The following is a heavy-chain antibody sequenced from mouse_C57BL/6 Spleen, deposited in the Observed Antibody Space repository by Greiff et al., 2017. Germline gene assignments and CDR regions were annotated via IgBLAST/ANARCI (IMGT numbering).Heavy chain of an antibody. Sequence: VQLQQSGAELVRPGTSVKVSCKASGYAFTNYLIEWVKQRPGQGLEWIGVINPGSGGTNYNEKFKGKATLTADKSSSTAYMQLSSLTSEDSAVYFCARYYYGGSHYYAMDYWGQGTSVTVSS. D-gene: IGHD1-1*01. J-gene: IGHJ4*01. CDR1: GYAFTNYL. CDR3: ARYYYGGSHYYAMDY. V-gene: IGHV1-54*01. CDR2: INPGSGGT.